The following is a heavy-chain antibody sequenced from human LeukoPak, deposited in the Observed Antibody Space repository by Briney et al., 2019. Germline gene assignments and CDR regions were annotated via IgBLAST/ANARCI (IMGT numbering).Heavy chain of an antibody. CDR3: ARVWQDNSGVDY. D-gene: IGHD2-21*01. CDR2: ISSSSSYI. CDR1: GFTFSSYS. Sequence: PGGSLRLSCAASGFTFSSYSMNWVRQAPGKGLEWVSSISSSSSYIYYADSVKGRFTISRDNAKNSLYLQMDSLRDEDTAVYYCARVWQDNSGVDYWGQGTLVTVSS. V-gene: IGHV3-21*01. J-gene: IGHJ4*02.